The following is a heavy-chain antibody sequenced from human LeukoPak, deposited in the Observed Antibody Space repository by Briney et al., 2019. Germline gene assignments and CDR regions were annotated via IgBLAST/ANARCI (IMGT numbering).Heavy chain of an antibody. CDR2: ISYDGTIR. D-gene: IGHD2-2*01. CDR1: GFTFSNYG. J-gene: IGHJ5*02. V-gene: IGHV3-30*18. Sequence: PGGSLRLSCAASGFTFSNYGMHWVRQAPGKGLEWVAVISYDGTIRNYADSMKGRFTISRDNSKNTLYLQMNSLTAEDTAQYYCAKGGCSSTTCYLANPWGQGTLVTVSS. CDR3: AKGGCSSTTCYLANP.